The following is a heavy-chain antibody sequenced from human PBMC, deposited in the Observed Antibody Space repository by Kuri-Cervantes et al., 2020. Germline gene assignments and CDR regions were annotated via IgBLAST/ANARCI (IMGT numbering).Heavy chain of an antibody. D-gene: IGHD4-17*01. Sequence: GESLKISCAASGFTFSSYAMGWVRQAPGKGLEWVSVINGRGLITYYADSVKGRLTISRDNSKNTLYLQMNSLRAGDTAVYYCVKGVNDYSDYQKWFDPWGRGTLVTVSS. V-gene: IGHV3-23*01. CDR2: INGRGLIT. J-gene: IGHJ5*02. CDR1: GFTFSSYA. CDR3: VKGVNDYSDYQKWFDP.